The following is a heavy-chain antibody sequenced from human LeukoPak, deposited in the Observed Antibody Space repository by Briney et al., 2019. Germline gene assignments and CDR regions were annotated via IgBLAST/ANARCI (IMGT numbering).Heavy chain of an antibody. V-gene: IGHV6-1*01. CDR2: TYYRSKWYN. Sequence: SQTLSLTCDISGDSFSSNSAVWNWIRQSPSRGLEWLGRTYYRSKWYNDYAVSVKSRITINPDTSKNHFSLQLKSVSPEDTAVYHCARGDWYSSSWYSSNYYYYYMDVWGKGTTVTVSS. J-gene: IGHJ6*03. CDR3: ARGDWYSSSWYSSNYYYYYMDV. D-gene: IGHD6-13*01. CDR1: GDSFSSNSAV.